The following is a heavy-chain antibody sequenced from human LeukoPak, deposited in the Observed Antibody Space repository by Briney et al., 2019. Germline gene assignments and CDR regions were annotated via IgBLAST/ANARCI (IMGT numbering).Heavy chain of an antibody. CDR1: GFTFSTYG. V-gene: IGHV3-30*18. D-gene: IGHD6-19*01. CDR2: ISYDGSDK. J-gene: IGHJ4*02. Sequence: GGSLRLSCAASGFTFSTYGMHWVRQAPGKGLEWVAVISYDGSDKYYADSVRGRFTISRDTSKNTLYLQMNSLSAEDTAVYYCAKSYSSGWYLLFDYWGQGTLVTVSS. CDR3: AKSYSSGWYLLFDY.